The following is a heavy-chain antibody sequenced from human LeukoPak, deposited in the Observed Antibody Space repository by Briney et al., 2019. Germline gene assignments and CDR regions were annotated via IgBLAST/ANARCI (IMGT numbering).Heavy chain of an antibody. CDR1: GLTFSSYW. D-gene: IGHD3-10*01. J-gene: IGHJ4*02. Sequence: PGGSLRLSCAASGLTFSSYWMHWVRQAPGKGLVWVSRINSDGRSTSYADSVKGRFTISRDNAKNTLYLQMNSLRAEDTAVYYCARNYYGSGSYPHWGQGTLVTVSS. V-gene: IGHV3-74*01. CDR3: ARNYYGSGSYPH. CDR2: INSDGRST.